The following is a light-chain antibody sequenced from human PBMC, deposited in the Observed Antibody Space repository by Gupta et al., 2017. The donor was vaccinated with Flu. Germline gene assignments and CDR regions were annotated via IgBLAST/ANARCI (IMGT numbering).Light chain of an antibody. J-gene: IGLJ3*02. CDR2: DDS. CDR1: NIGSKS. CDR3: QLLDGVSGHQV. V-gene: IGLV3-21*02. Sequence: SSVLTQPPSVSVAPGQTARIACGGNNIGSKSVHWYQKKPGQAPVLVVYDDSDRPSGIPERFSGSNSGNTATLTVSGVEEGDEADYYCQLLDGVSGHQVFGGGTKLTVL.